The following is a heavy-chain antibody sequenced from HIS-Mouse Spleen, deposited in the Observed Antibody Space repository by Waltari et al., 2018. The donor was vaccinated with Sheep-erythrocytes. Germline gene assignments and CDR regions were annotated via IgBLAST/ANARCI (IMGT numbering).Heavy chain of an antibody. Sequence: QVQLQQWGAGLLKPSETLSLTCAVYGGSFSGYYWSWIRQPPGKGLEWIGEINHSGSTTYNPSLKIRVTISVDTSKNQFSLKLSSVTAADTAVYYCALSVDLAGAFDIWGQGTMVTVSS. J-gene: IGHJ3*02. CDR1: GGSFSGYY. CDR2: INHSGST. V-gene: IGHV4-34*01. D-gene: IGHD6-19*01. CDR3: ALSVDLAGAFDI.